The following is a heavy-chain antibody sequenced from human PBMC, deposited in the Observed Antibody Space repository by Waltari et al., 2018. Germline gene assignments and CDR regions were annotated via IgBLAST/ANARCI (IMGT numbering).Heavy chain of an antibody. CDR3: ARDLAVSSGYDFWSGYFDYGMDV. V-gene: IGHV3-21*01. Sequence: EVQLVESGGGLVKPGGSLRLSRAASGFTFSTYSMSWVRQAPGKGLEWVSSISSSSYIYYADSVKGRFTISRDNAKNSLYLQMNSLRAEDTAVYYCARDLAVSSGYDFWSGYFDYGMDVWGQGTTVTVSS. D-gene: IGHD3-3*01. CDR1: GFTFSTYS. CDR2: ISSSSYI. J-gene: IGHJ6*02.